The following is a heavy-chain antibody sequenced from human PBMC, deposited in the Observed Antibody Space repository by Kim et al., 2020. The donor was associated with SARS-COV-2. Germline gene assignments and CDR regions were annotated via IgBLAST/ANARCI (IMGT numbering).Heavy chain of an antibody. V-gene: IGHV4-38-2*02. J-gene: IGHJ4*02. Sequence: SETLSLTCTVSGYSISSGYYWGWIRQPPGKGLEWIGSIYHSGSTYYNPSLKSRVTISVDTSKNQFSLKLSSVTAADTAVYYCARAMVATFLFDYWGQGTLFTVSS. CDR2: IYHSGST. D-gene: IGHD5-12*01. CDR1: GYSISSGYY. CDR3: ARAMVATFLFDY.